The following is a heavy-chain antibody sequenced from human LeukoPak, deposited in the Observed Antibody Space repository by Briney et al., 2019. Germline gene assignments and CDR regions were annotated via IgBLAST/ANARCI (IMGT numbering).Heavy chain of an antibody. CDR2: ISYDGSNK. V-gene: IGHV3-30-3*01. CDR1: GFTFSSYA. J-gene: IGHJ3*02. CDR3: ARGIVSGAFDI. D-gene: IGHD2/OR15-2a*01. Sequence: GRSLRLSCAASGFTFSSYAMHWVRQAPGKGLEWVAVISYDGSNKCYADSVKGRFTISRDNSKNTLYLQMNSLRAEDTAVYYCARGIVSGAFDIWGQGTMVTVSS.